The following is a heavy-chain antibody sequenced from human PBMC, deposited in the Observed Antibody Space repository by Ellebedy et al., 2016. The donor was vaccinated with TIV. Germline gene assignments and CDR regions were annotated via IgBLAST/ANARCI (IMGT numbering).Heavy chain of an antibody. Sequence: MPSETLSLTCAVYGGSFSGYYWSWIRQPPGKGLEWIGEINRSGSTNYNPSLKSRVTISVDTSKNQFSLKLSSVTAADTAIYYCAMGVYGMDVWGQGNTVTVSS. CDR2: INRSGST. CDR3: AMGVYGMDV. V-gene: IGHV4-34*01. D-gene: IGHD3-16*01. CDR1: GGSFSGYY. J-gene: IGHJ6*02.